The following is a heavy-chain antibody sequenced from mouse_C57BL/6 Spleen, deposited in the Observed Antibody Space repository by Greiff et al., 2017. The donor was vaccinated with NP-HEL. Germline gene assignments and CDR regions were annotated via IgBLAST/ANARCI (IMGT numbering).Heavy chain of an antibody. Sequence: VQLQESGPELVKPGASVKISCKASGYAFSSSWMNWVKQRPGKGLEWIGRIYPGDGDTNYNGKFKGKATLTADKSSSTAYMQLSSLTSEDSAVYFCARPRDGSSAWFAYWGQGTLVTVSA. V-gene: IGHV1-82*01. D-gene: IGHD1-1*01. CDR3: ARPRDGSSAWFAY. CDR1: GYAFSSSW. CDR2: IYPGDGDT. J-gene: IGHJ3*01.